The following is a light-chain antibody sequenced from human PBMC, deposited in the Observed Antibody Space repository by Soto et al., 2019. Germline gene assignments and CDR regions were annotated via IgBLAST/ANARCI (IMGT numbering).Light chain of an antibody. V-gene: IGLV5-45*03. CDR2: YKSDSDK. CDR3: IIWHSSAVV. Sequence: QSVLTQPSSLSASPGASASLTCTLRSGINVGTYRIYWYQQKPGSPPQYLLRYKSDSDKQQGSGVPSRFSGSKDASANAGILLISGLQSEDEAYYYCIIWHSSAVVFGGGTKLTVL. CDR1: SGINVGTYR. J-gene: IGLJ2*01.